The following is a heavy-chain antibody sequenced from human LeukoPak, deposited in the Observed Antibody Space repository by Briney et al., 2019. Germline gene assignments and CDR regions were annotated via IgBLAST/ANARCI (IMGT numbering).Heavy chain of an antibody. Sequence: ASVKLSCKSSGYTFTSNYMHWVRQAPGQGLEWMGIINPSGGSTSYAQKFQGRVTMTRDMSTSTVYMELSSLRSEDTAVYYCARDRRFIAAAGPEYYFDYWGQGTLVTVSS. CDR3: ARDRRFIAAAGPEYYFDY. CDR2: INPSGGST. D-gene: IGHD6-13*01. CDR1: GYTFTSNY. J-gene: IGHJ4*02. V-gene: IGHV1-46*01.